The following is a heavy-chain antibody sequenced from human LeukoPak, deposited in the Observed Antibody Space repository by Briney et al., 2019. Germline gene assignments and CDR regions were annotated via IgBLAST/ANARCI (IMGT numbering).Heavy chain of an antibody. D-gene: IGHD1-20*01. CDR3: ARDTYNWNVDAFDP. V-gene: IGHV4-61*02. Sequence: SETLSLTCTVSGGSISSGSYYWSWIRQPAGKGLEWIGRIYTSGSTNYNPSLKSRVTISVDTSKNQFSLKLTSVTAADTAIYYCARDTYNWNVDAFDPWDQGTLVTVSS. CDR1: GGSISSGSYY. J-gene: IGHJ5*02. CDR2: IYTSGST.